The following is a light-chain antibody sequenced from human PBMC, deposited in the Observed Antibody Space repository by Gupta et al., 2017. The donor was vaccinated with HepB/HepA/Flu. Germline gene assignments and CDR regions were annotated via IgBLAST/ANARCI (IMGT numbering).Light chain of an antibody. Sequence: DIVMTQSPDSLAVSLGERATINCKSSQSVLYSSNNKNYLAWYQQKLGQPPKLLIYWASTRESGVPDRFSGSGSGTDFTLTISNLQAEDVAVYYCQQYYRTPLTFGGGTKVEIK. CDR2: WAS. J-gene: IGKJ4*01. CDR1: QSVLYSSNNKNY. V-gene: IGKV4-1*01. CDR3: QQYYRTPLT.